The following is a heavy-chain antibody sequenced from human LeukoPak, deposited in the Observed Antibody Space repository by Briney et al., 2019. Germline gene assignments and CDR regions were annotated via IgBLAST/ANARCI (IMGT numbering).Heavy chain of an antibody. CDR3: ARRGSTDY. J-gene: IGHJ4*02. CDR2: ISYDGSNK. CDR1: GFTFSSYA. D-gene: IGHD2/OR15-2a*01. Sequence: GGSLRLSCAASGFTFSSYAMHWVRQAPGKGLEWVAVISYDGSNKYYADSVKGRFTISRDNAKNSLDLQMNSLRAEDTAVYYCARRGSTDYWGQGTLVTVSS. V-gene: IGHV3-30*04.